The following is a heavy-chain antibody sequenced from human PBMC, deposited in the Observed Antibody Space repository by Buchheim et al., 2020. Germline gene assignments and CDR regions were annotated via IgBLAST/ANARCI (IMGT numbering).Heavy chain of an antibody. D-gene: IGHD2-21*01. J-gene: IGHJ6*02. Sequence: QVQLQESGPGLVKPSETLSLTCTVSGGSISSYYRSWIRQPPGKGLEWIGYIYYSGSTNYNPSLKSRVTISVDTSKNQFSLKLSSVTAADTAVYYCARHLWSTDYGMDVWGQGTT. V-gene: IGHV4-59*08. CDR3: ARHLWSTDYGMDV. CDR2: IYYSGST. CDR1: GGSISSYY.